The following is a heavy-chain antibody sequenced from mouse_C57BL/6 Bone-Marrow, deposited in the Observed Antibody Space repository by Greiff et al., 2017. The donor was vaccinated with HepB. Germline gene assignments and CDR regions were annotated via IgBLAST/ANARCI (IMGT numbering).Heavy chain of an antibody. J-gene: IGHJ4*01. CDR2: ISDGGSYT. Sequence: EVQLVESGGGLVKPGGSLKLSCAASGFTFSSYAMSWVRQTPEKRLEWVATISDGGSYTYYPDNVKGRFTISRDNAKNNLYLQMSHLKASDTAMYYCARYTCPYHAGAMHYSSQGTSVTVSS. V-gene: IGHV5-4*01. CDR1: GFTFSSYA. CDR3: ARYTCPYHAGAMHY. D-gene: IGHD3-1*01.